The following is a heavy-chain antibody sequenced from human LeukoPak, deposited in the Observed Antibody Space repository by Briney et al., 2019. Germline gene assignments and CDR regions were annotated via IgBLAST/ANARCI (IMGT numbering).Heavy chain of an antibody. D-gene: IGHD3-22*01. J-gene: IGHJ4*02. CDR3: ARSQLGDSSGYYYVAGVDY. V-gene: IGHV3-11*01. Sequence: PGGSLRLSCAASGFTFSDYYMSWIRQAPGKGLEWVSYISSSGSTIYYADSVKGRFTISRDNAKNSLYLQMNSLRAEDTAVYYCARSQLGDSSGYYYVAGVDYWGQGTLVTVSS. CDR1: GFTFSDYY. CDR2: ISSSGSTI.